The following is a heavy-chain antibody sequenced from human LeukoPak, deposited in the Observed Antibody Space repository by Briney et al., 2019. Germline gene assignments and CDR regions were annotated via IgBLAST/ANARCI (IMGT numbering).Heavy chain of an antibody. Sequence: GGSLRLSCAASGFTVSNNFMTWVRQAPGRGLEWLSVIYDYGRTFYADSVRDRFTISRDNSKNTLSLQMNSLRAEDTAVYYCAKLVVVIGSIDYFDYWGQGTLVTVSS. D-gene: IGHD2-21*01. CDR2: IYDYGRT. CDR3: AKLVVVIGSIDYFDY. J-gene: IGHJ4*02. V-gene: IGHV3-66*01. CDR1: GFTVSNNF.